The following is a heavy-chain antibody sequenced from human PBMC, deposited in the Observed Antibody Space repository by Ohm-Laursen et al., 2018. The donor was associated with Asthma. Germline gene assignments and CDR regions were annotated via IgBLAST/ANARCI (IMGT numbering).Heavy chain of an antibody. CDR3: AKVSYSSSSLGADYYYYDGMDV. CDR1: GFTFSSYG. CDR2: ISYDGSNK. J-gene: IGHJ6*02. D-gene: IGHD6-6*01. Sequence: SLRLSCTASGFTFSSYGMHWVRQAPGKGLEWVAVISYDGSNKYYADSVQGRFTISRDNSKNTLYLQMNSLRAEDTAVYYCAKVSYSSSSLGADYYYYDGMDVWGQGTTVTVSS. V-gene: IGHV3-30*18.